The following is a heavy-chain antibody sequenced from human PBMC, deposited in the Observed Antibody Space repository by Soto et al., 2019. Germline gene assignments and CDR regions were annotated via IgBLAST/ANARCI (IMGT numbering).Heavy chain of an antibody. D-gene: IGHD2-15*01. CDR3: ARESNSHCSGGSCYLSDAFDI. CDR1: GFTVSSNY. Sequence: EVQLVESGGGLIQPGGSLRLSCAASGFTVSSNYMSWVRQAPGKGLEWVSVIYSGGSTYYADSVKGRFTISRDNSKNTLYLQMNSLRAEDTAVYYCARESNSHCSGGSCYLSDAFDIRGQGTMVTVSS. V-gene: IGHV3-53*01. J-gene: IGHJ3*02. CDR2: IYSGGST.